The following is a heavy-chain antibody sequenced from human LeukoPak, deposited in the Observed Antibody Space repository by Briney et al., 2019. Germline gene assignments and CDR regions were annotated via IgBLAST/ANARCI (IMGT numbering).Heavy chain of an antibody. J-gene: IGHJ4*02. Sequence: SETLSLTCTVSGGSISSYYWSWIRRPAGKGLEWIGRIYTSGSTNYNPSLKSRVTMSVDTSKNQFSLKLSSVTAADTAVYYCARGIAVAGYFDYWGQGTLVTVSS. V-gene: IGHV4-4*07. D-gene: IGHD6-19*01. CDR2: IYTSGST. CDR3: ARGIAVAGYFDY. CDR1: GGSISSYY.